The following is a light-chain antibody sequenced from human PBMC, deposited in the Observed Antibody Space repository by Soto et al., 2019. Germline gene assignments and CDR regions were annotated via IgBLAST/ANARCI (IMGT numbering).Light chain of an antibody. V-gene: IGLV2-14*01. CDR3: SSYTTSSTYV. CDR2: DVS. Sequence: QRELKKPASGNGADGQAITFSCTGTSSDVGSYNYVSWYQQHPGKAPKVMIYDVSNRPSGVSYRFSGSKSGNTASLTISGLQAEDEADYYCSSYTTSSTYVFGTGTKVTVL. CDR1: SSDVGSYNY. J-gene: IGLJ1*01.